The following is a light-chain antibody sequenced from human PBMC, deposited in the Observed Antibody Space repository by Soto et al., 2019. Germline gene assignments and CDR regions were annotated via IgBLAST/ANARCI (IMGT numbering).Light chain of an antibody. CDR3: QQRSNWPPIT. CDR1: QRVSSY. CDR2: DAA. J-gene: IGKJ5*01. V-gene: IGKV3-11*01. Sequence: EIVLTQSPATLSLSPGERATLSCRASQRVSSYLSWYQQKPGQAPRLLIYDAANSATGIPARFSGSGSGTDFTLTLSSIEPEDFAVYYCQQRSNWPPITFGPGTRLEIK.